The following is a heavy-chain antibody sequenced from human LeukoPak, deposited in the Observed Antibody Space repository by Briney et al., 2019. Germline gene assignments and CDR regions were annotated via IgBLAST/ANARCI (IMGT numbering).Heavy chain of an antibody. D-gene: IGHD6-13*01. CDR1: GFTFSSYS. CDR2: ISSSSSYI. Sequence: NPGGSLTLSCAASGFTFSSYSMNWVRQSPGKGLEWVSSISSSSSYIYYADSLNGRITISRENAKHALYLQMNSLRAEATAVYYCAGVEDSSSWVNYYYYYYMDVWGKGTTVTVSS. V-gene: IGHV3-21*01. J-gene: IGHJ6*03. CDR3: AGVEDSSSWVNYYYYYYMDV.